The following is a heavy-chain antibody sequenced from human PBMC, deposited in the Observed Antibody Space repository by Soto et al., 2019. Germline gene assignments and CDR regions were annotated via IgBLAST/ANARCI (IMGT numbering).Heavy chain of an antibody. CDR1: GASISSSNW. CDR3: ARWDAGDYFDA. J-gene: IGHJ5*02. V-gene: IGHV4-4*02. D-gene: IGHD4-17*01. CDR2: IYHSETA. Sequence: SETLSPTSTISGASISSSNWGSWVRQPPGKGLEWIGDIYHSETANYNPSLQSRVTISLDKPKNQFSLKLKSATATDTATYFCARWDAGDYFDAWGQGTLVTVSS.